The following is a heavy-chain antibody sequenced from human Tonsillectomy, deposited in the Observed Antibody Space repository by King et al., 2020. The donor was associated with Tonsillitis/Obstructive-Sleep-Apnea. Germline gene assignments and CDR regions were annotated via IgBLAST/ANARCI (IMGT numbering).Heavy chain of an antibody. CDR3: ARGSDDFYY. CDR1: GFTFSNYA. D-gene: IGHD3-3*01. CDR2: ISGSGGHT. Sequence: VQLVESGGGLVQPVGSLRLSCAASGFTFSNYAMIWVRQAPGKGLEWVSTISGSGGHTYYANSVKGRFTISRDNSKNTLYLHMNSLRADDTAVYYCARGSDDFYYWGQGTLVTVSS. J-gene: IGHJ4*02. V-gene: IGHV3-23*04.